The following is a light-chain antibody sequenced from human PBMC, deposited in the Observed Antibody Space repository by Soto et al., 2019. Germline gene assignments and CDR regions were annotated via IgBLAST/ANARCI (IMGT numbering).Light chain of an antibody. CDR2: GAS. CDR3: QQYNNPRVT. V-gene: IGKV3-15*01. J-gene: IGKJ2*01. Sequence: EIVMTQSPATLPVSPGERATPSCRASQSVSSNLAWYQQKPGQAPRLLIYGASTRATGIPARFSGSGSGTEFTLTISSLQSEDFAVYYCQQYNNPRVTFGQGTKLEIK. CDR1: QSVSSN.